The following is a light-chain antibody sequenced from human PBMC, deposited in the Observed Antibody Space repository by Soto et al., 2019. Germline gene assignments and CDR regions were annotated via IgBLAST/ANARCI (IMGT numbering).Light chain of an antibody. Sequence: ETVFTQSPSALSVSPGERATLSCRASQSVSSNLAWYQQKPGQAPRLLIYGASTRATGIPARFSGSGSGTEFTLTISSLQSEDFAVYYCQQYNNWPPKTFGGGTKVDIK. CDR1: QSVSSN. J-gene: IGKJ4*01. V-gene: IGKV3-15*01. CDR3: QQYNNWPPKT. CDR2: GAS.